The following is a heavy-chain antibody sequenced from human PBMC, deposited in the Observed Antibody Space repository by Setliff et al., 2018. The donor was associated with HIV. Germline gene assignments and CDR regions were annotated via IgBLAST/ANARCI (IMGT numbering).Heavy chain of an antibody. CDR3: ARGGYSSGYYNYYYYMDV. CDR2: ISAYNGNT. D-gene: IGHD3-22*01. Sequence: EASVKVSCKASGGTFNNDAISWVRQAPGQGLEWMGWISAYNGNTNYAQKLQGRVTMTTDTSTSTAYMELRSLRSDDTAVYYCARGGYSSGYYNYYYYMDVWGKGTTVTVSS. J-gene: IGHJ6*03. V-gene: IGHV1-18*01. CDR1: GGTFNNDA.